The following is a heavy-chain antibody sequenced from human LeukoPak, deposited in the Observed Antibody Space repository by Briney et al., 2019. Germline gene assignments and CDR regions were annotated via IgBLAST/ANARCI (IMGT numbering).Heavy chain of an antibody. D-gene: IGHD6-19*01. Sequence: PGGSLRLSCAASGFTFSTAWMFWVRQAPGKGLEWVANIKQDGSEKYYVDSVKGRFTISRDNAKNSLYLQMNSLRAEDTAVYYCARDRMWLNYYYYYGMDVWGQGTTVTVSS. CDR2: IKQDGSEK. J-gene: IGHJ6*02. CDR1: GFTFSTAW. V-gene: IGHV3-7*01. CDR3: ARDRMWLNYYYYYGMDV.